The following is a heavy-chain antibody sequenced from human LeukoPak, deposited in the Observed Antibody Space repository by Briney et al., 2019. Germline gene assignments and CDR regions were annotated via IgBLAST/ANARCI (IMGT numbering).Heavy chain of an antibody. CDR3: ARGSRRDGYRY. CDR1: GGSLSSYY. J-gene: IGHJ4*02. D-gene: IGHD5-24*01. V-gene: IGHV4-59*01. CDR2: ISYSGST. Sequence: PSETLSLTCTVPGGSLSSYYWRWIRPPPGEGLEWIGYISYSGSTNYNPSLKCRVTMSVDTSKNQFSLNLTSVTAADTAVYYCARGSRRDGYRYWGQGTLVTVSS.